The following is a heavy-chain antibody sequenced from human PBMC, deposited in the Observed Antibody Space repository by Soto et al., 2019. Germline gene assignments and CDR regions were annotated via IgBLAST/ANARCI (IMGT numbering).Heavy chain of an antibody. CDR1: GFTFSSYA. D-gene: IGHD3-22*01. V-gene: IGHV3-23*01. Sequence: GGSLRLSCAASGFTFSSYAMSWVRQAPGKGLEWVSAISGSGGSTYYADSVKGRFTISRDNSKNTLYLQMNSLRAEDTAVYYCAKDIPSKYYDSSGYYHDDDYWGQGTLVTVSS. J-gene: IGHJ4*02. CDR2: ISGSGGST. CDR3: AKDIPSKYYDSSGYYHDDDY.